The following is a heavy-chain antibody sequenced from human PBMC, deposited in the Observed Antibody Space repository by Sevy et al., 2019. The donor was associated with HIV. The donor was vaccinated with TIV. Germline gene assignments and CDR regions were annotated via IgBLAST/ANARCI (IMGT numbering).Heavy chain of an antibody. J-gene: IGHJ4*02. D-gene: IGHD2-2*01. Sequence: GGFLRLSCAASGFTFSNYAMSWVRQAPGKGLEWVSTFSFGCGKINYADSVKGRFTISRDNSKNTLYLQMNSLRAEVMALYYSAREGCSKPHDYWGQGTLVTVSS. CDR1: GFTFSNYA. CDR2: FSFGCGKI. CDR3: AREGCSKPHDY. V-gene: IGHV3-23*01.